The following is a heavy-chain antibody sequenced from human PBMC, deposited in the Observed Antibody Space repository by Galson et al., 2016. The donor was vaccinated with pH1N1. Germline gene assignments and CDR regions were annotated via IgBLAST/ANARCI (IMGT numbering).Heavy chain of an antibody. CDR1: GFTFSDYY. D-gene: IGHD1-14*01. V-gene: IGHV3-11*04. CDR2: ISSTGSTI. Sequence: SLRLSCAASGFTFSDYYMSWIRQAPGKGLEWVSYISSTGSTIYYADSVKGRFTISRDNAKNSLYLQMNSLRAEDTAGYYCARPGNHVGARRGAFDPSGQGTMVTVSP. CDR3: ARPGNHVGARRGAFDP. J-gene: IGHJ3*01.